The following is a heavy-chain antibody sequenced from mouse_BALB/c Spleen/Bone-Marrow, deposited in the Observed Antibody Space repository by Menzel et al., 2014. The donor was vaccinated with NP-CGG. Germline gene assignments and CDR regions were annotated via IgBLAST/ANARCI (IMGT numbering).Heavy chain of an antibody. Sequence: DVQLQESGGGLVKPGGSLKLSCAASGFAFSSYDMSWVRQTPEKRLEWVAYISSGGGSTYYPDTVKGRFTISRDNAKNTLYLQMSSLESEDTAMYYCAGHLITTERRDYFDYWGQGTTLTVSS. V-gene: IGHV5-12-1*01. D-gene: IGHD2-4*01. CDR1: GFAFSSYD. CDR3: AGHLITTERRDYFDY. CDR2: ISSGGGST. J-gene: IGHJ2*01.